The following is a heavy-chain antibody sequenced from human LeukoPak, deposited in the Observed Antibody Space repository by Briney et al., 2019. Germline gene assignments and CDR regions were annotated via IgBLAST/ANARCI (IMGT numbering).Heavy chain of an antibody. Sequence: PGGSLRLSCAASGFTFSSYSMNWVRQAPGKGLEWVPSITSSSSYIYYADSVKGRFTISRDNTKNSLYLQMNSLRAEDTAVYYCASGTVGGNYYGMDVWGKGTTVTVSS. CDR1: GFTFSSYS. J-gene: IGHJ6*04. CDR3: ASGTVGGNYYGMDV. CDR2: ITSSSSYI. D-gene: IGHD1-26*01. V-gene: IGHV3-21*01.